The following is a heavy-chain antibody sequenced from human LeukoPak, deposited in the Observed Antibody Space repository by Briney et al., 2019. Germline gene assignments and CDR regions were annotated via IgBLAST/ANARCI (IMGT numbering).Heavy chain of an antibody. V-gene: IGHV1-8*02. D-gene: IGHD3-10*01. CDR2: MNPNSGNT. CDR1: GGTFSSYA. CDR3: ARGPRYITMVRGVYENDY. Sequence: EASVKVSCKASGGTFSSYAISWVRQATGQGLEWMGWMNPNSGNTGYAQKFQGRVTMTRNTSISTAYMELSSLRSEDTAVYYCARGPRYITMVRGVYENDYWGQGTLVTVSS. J-gene: IGHJ4*02.